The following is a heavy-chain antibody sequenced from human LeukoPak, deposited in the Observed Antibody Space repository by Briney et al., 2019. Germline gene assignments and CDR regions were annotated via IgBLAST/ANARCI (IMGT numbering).Heavy chain of an antibody. Sequence: GGSLRLSCAASGFTLSSYGMHWVRQAPGKGLEWVAVISYDGSNKYYADSVKGRFTISRDNSKNTLYLQMNSLRAEDTAVYYCAKGSSGYYFALPRDWGQGTLVTVSS. V-gene: IGHV3-30*18. CDR1: GFTLSSYG. D-gene: IGHD3-22*01. CDR2: ISYDGSNK. CDR3: AKGSSGYYFALPRD. J-gene: IGHJ4*02.